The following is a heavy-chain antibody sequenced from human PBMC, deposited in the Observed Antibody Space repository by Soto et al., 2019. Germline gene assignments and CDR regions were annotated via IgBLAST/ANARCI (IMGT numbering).Heavy chain of an antibody. CDR3: ASGRYGDY. CDR2: ISAHNGNT. J-gene: IGHJ4*02. V-gene: IGHV1-18*01. D-gene: IGHD1-26*01. CDR1: DYDFTTYG. Sequence: QVHLVQSGAEVKNPGASVKVSCKGSDYDFTTYGITWVRQAPGQGLEWMAWISAHNGNTNYAPNLQGRVTVTRDTSTSTAYIELRSLRSDDTAVYYCASGRYGDYWGQGALVTVSS.